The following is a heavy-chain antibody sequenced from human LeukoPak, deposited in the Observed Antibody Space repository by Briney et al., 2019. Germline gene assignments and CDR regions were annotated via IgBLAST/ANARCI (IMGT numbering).Heavy chain of an antibody. CDR1: GYTFTSYY. CDR2: INPSGGST. D-gene: IGHD2-15*01. CDR3: ARDVVAFVAKDKNWFDP. J-gene: IGHJ5*02. V-gene: IGHV1-46*01. Sequence: ASVKVSRKASGYTFTSYYMHWVRQAPGQGLEWMGIINPSGGSTSYAQKFQGRVTMTRDMSTSTVYMELSSLRSEDTAVYYCARDVVAFVAKDKNWFDPWGQGTLVTVSS.